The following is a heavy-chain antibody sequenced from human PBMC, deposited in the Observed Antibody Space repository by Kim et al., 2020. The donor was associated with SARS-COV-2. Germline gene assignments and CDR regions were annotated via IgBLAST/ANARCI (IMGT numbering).Heavy chain of an antibody. J-gene: IGHJ4*02. Sequence: GGSLRLSCAASGFTFSIYAMSWVRLVPGKGLEWVSAISTSGSNYADSVKGRFTISRDNSKSTLYLQMNSLRADDTAVYYCARDRGYYFDFWGQRTLVTVSS. D-gene: IGHD5-12*01. CDR2: ISTSGS. CDR1: GFTFSIYA. V-gene: IGHV3-23*01. CDR3: ARDRGYYFDF.